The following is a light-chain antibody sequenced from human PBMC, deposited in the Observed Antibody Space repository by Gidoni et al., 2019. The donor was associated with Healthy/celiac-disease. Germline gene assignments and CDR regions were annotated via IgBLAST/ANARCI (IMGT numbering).Light chain of an antibody. CDR1: QSISSY. CDR2: AAS. CDR3: QKCYSTPGT. J-gene: IGKJ4*01. Sequence: DIQMTQSPSSLSASVGDRVTITCRASQSISSYLNWYQQKPGKAPKLLIYAASSLQSGVPSRFSGSGSGTDFTLTISSLQPEDFATYYCQKCYSTPGTFXGXTKVEIK. V-gene: IGKV1-39*01.